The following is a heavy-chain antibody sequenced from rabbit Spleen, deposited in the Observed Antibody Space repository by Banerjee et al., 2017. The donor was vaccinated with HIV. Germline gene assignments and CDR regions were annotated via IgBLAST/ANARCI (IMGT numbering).Heavy chain of an antibody. CDR2: INTATGKA. D-gene: IGHD2-1*01. CDR1: GFSFSDRDV. CDR3: VRDLGYDDYSEKGYFNL. Sequence: QEQLKETGGGLVQPEGSLTLTCKASGFSFSDRDVMCWVRQAPGKGLEWIACINTATGKAVYASWAKGRFTISSHNAQNTLYLQLNSLTAADTATYFCVRDLGYDDYSEKGYFNLWGQGTLVTVS. V-gene: IGHV1S45*01. J-gene: IGHJ4*01.